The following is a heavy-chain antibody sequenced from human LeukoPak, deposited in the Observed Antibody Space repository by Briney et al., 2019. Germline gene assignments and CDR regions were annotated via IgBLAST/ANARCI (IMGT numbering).Heavy chain of an antibody. CDR2: ISGSGGST. V-gene: IGHV3-23*01. J-gene: IGHJ4*02. D-gene: IGHD3-3*01. CDR3: AKDRFLEWLLSVGYYFDY. CDR1: GFTFSSYA. Sequence: GTSLRLSCAASGFTFSSYAMSWVRQAPGKGLEWVSAISGSGGSTYYADSVKGRFTISRDNSKNTLYLQMNSLRAEDTAVYYCAKDRFLEWLLSVGYYFDYWGQGTLVTVSS.